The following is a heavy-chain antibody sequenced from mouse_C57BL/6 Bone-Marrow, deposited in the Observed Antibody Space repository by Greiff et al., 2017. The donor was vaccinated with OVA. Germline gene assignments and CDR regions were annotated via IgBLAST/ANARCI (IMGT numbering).Heavy chain of an antibody. CDR2: IWTGGGT. J-gene: IGHJ4*01. D-gene: IGHD1-1*01. CDR3: ARSVLYYYGLYAMDY. CDR1: GFSLTSYA. Sequence: VKLLESGPGLVAPSQSLSITCTVSGFSLTSYAISWVRQPPGKGLEWLGVIWTGGGTNYNSAPKSRLSISKDNSKSQVFLKMNSLQTDDTARYYCARSVLYYYGLYAMDYWGQGTSVTVSS. V-gene: IGHV2-9-1*01.